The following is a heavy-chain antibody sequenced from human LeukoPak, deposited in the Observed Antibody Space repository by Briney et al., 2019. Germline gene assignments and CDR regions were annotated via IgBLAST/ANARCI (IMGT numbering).Heavy chain of an antibody. J-gene: IGHJ4*02. CDR2: IYYSGST. D-gene: IGHD6-13*01. Sequence: PSETLSLTCTVSGGSISSYYWSWIRQPPGKGLGWIGYIYYSGSTNYNPSLKSRVTISVDTSKNQFSLKLSSVTAADTAVYYCARGYRSSWNIFDYWGQGTLVTVSS. CDR1: GGSISSYY. CDR3: ARGYRSSWNIFDY. V-gene: IGHV4-59*01.